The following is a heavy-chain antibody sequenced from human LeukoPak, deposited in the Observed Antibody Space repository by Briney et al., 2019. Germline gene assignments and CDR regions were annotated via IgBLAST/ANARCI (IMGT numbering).Heavy chain of an antibody. CDR3: ARDSAPNLLAYFDY. D-gene: IGHD2/OR15-2a*01. CDR2: IYYSGYT. V-gene: IGHV4-39*07. J-gene: IGHJ4*02. Sequence: SETLSLTCTVSGGSISNRSHFWGWIRQTPGKGLEWFGSIYYSGYTYYNPSLKSRVTISVDTSKNQLSLRLNSVTAADTAVYYCARDSAPNLLAYFDYWGQGILVTVSS. CDR1: GGSISNRSHF.